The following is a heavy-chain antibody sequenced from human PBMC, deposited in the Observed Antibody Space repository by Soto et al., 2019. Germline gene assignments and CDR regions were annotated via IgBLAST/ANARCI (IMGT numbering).Heavy chain of an antibody. J-gene: IGHJ5*01. D-gene: IGHD7-27*01. V-gene: IGHV4-30-4*01. Sequence: PSETLSLTCSVSGDSISNLDYFWAWIRQPPWQAPEYIGYIYKSATTYYNPSFESRVAISVDTSKSQFSLNVTSVTAADTAVYFCARGRYCLTGRCFPNWFDSWGQGXLVTVYS. CDR2: IYKSATT. CDR1: GDSISNLDYF. CDR3: ARGRYCLTGRCFPNWFDS.